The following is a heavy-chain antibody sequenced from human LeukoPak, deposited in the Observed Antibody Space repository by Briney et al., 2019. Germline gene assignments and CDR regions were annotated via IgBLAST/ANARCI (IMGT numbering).Heavy chain of an antibody. CDR3: ARDPTTVTTIFDS. Sequence: TSETLSLTCSVSGVSISAYYWSWIRQPAGKGLEWIGRIYPGESIYASENANYNPSLKSRVSMSGDTSKNQVSLKLRSVTAADTAVYYCARDPTTVTTIFDSWGQGTLVTVSS. D-gene: IGHD4-17*01. CDR1: GVSISAYY. CDR2: IYPGESIYASENA. V-gene: IGHV4-4*07. J-gene: IGHJ4*02.